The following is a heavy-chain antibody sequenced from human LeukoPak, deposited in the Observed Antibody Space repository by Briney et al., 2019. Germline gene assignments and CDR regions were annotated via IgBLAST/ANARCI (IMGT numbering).Heavy chain of an antibody. CDR3: ARDRRRYSSSFRNWFDP. V-gene: IGHV4-31*03. CDR1: GGSISSGGYY. Sequence: SQTLSLTCTVSGGSISSGGYYWSWIRQHPGKGLEWIGYIYYSGSTYYNPSIKSRVTISVDTSKNQFSLKLSSVTAADTAVYYCARDRRRYSSSFRNWFDPWGQGTLVTVSS. J-gene: IGHJ5*02. CDR2: IYYSGST. D-gene: IGHD6-13*01.